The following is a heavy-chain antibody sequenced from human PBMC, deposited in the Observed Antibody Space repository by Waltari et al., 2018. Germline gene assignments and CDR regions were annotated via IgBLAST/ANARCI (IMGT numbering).Heavy chain of an antibody. Sequence: QVQLMQSGAEVKKPGASVKVSCQASGYRFSGYYMHWVRQAPGQGLEWMGWINPDNGDTHYAQQFQGRVTMTRDTSVTTGYMELSALTSDDTAIYFCAREWSASEHWGQGTLVTVSS. V-gene: IGHV1-2*02. CDR2: INPDNGDT. J-gene: IGHJ4*02. D-gene: IGHD1-26*01. CDR1: GYRFSGYY. CDR3: AREWSASEH.